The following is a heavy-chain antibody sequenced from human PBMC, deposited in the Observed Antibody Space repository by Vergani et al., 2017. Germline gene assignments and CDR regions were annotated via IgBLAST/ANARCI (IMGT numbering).Heavy chain of an antibody. CDR3: ARRHIVGATFLDHDAFDI. J-gene: IGHJ3*02. Sequence: QGQLVESGGGIVQPGRSLTLSCVASRSTFKTYGMHWVRQAPGKGLEWVGLIYYDGSNAYYADSVKGRFTISRDNSKNTLYLQMSSLRAEDTAVYYCARRHIVGATFLDHDAFDIWGQGTMVTVSS. V-gene: IGHV3-33*01. CDR1: RSTFKTYG. D-gene: IGHD1-26*01. CDR2: IYYDGSNA.